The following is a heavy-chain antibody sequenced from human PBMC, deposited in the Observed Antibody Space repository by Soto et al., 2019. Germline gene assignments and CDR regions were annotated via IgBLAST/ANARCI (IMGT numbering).Heavy chain of an antibody. CDR1: GYTFTGYY. CDR2: INPNSGGT. Sequence: QVQLVQSGAEVKKPGASVKVSCKASGYTFTGYYMHWVRQAPGQGLEWMGWINPNSGGTNYAQKFQGWVTMTRDTSIRTAYMELSRLRSDDTAVYYCARGYYDFWSGYSSTGSYYYYGMDVWGQGTTVTVSS. J-gene: IGHJ6*02. CDR3: ARGYYDFWSGYSSTGSYYYYGMDV. D-gene: IGHD3-3*01. V-gene: IGHV1-2*04.